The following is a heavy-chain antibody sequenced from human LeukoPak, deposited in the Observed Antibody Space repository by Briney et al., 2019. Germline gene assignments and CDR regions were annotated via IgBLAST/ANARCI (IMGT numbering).Heavy chain of an antibody. V-gene: IGHV1-2*02. Sequence: GASVKVSCKASGYTFTGYYMHWVRQAPGQGLEWMGWINSNSGGTNYAQKFQGRVTMTRDTSISTAYMELSRLRSDDTAVYYCARDPWSSGWYWGNWFDPWGQGTLVTVSS. D-gene: IGHD6-19*01. CDR2: INSNSGGT. J-gene: IGHJ5*02. CDR1: GYTFTGYY. CDR3: ARDPWSSGWYWGNWFDP.